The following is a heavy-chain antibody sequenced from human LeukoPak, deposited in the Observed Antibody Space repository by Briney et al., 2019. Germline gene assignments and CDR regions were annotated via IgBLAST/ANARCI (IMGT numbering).Heavy chain of an antibody. CDR2: ISGSGGST. V-gene: IGHV3-23*01. Sequence: GGSLRISCAASGFTFSSYAMSWVRQAPGKGLEWVSAISGSGGSTYYADSVKGRFTISRDNSKNTLYLQMNSLRAEDTAVYYCAKDLAIFGVVITGLDYWGQGTLVTVSS. J-gene: IGHJ4*02. CDR1: GFTFSSYA. CDR3: AKDLAIFGVVITGLDY. D-gene: IGHD3-3*01.